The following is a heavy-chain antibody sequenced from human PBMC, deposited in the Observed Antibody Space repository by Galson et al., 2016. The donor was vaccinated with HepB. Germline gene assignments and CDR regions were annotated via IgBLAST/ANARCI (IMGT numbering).Heavy chain of an antibody. J-gene: IGHJ3*02. CDR3: ASSLAARGAFDI. CDR2: IKSETDGGTT. CDR1: GFTASNAC. D-gene: IGHD6-13*01. V-gene: IGHV3-15*07. Sequence: SLRLSCAASGFTASNACMDWVRQAPGKGLELVGRIKSETDGGTTDYAAPGKGSITSSRDDSKNTLYLQMNSLKTEDTVLYFCASSLAARGAFDIWGQGTMVSVSS.